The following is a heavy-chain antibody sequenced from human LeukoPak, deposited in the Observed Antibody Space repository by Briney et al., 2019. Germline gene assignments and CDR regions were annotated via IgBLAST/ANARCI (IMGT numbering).Heavy chain of an antibody. J-gene: IGHJ5*02. D-gene: IGHD3-3*01. CDR2: IWYDGSNK. CDR3: ARGGYYDSPSRGWFDP. CDR1: GFTFSSYG. V-gene: IGHV3-33*01. Sequence: PGGSLRLSCAASGFTFSSYGMHWVRQAPGKGLEWVAVIWYDGSNKYYADSVKGRFTIFRDNSKNTLYLQMNSLRAEDTAVYYCARGGYYDSPSRGWFDPWGQGTLVTVSS.